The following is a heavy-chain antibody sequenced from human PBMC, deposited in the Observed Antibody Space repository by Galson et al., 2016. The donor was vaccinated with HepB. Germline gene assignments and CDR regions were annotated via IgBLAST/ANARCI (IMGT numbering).Heavy chain of an antibody. Sequence: SETLSLTCVVSAESFSDAIYFWGWIRQPPGKGLEWIGLVYYTGKTYYNPSLKTRVTITVNTSKNQFSLKLNAVIASDTAVYYCARDRRVLTGYYYFDYWGQGTLVTVSS. J-gene: IGHJ4*02. V-gene: IGHV4-39*07. CDR2: VYYTGKT. CDR3: ARDRRVLTGYYYFDY. CDR1: AESFSDAIYF. D-gene: IGHD7-27*01.